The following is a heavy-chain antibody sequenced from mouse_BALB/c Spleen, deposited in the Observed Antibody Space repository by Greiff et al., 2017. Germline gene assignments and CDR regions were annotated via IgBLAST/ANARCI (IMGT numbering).Heavy chain of an antibody. CDR2: ISNGGGST. CDR3: ARWFGNTRGFAY. Sequence: EVHLVESGGGLVQPGGSLKLSCAASGFTFSSYTMSWVRQTPEKRLEWVAYISNGGGSTYYPDTVKGRFTISRDNAKNTLYLQMSSLKSEDTAMYYCARWFGNTRGFAYWGQGTLVTVSA. D-gene: IGHD2-1*01. CDR1: GFTFSSYT. V-gene: IGHV5-12-2*01. J-gene: IGHJ3*01.